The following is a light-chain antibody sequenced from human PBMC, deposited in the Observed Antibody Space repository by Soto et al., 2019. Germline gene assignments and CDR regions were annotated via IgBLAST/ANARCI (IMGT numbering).Light chain of an antibody. J-gene: IGKJ4*01. CDR3: QQRSYWLT. Sequence: EIVLTQSPATLSLSPGERATLSCRASQSVSSYVAWYQQKPGQAPRLLIFDASNRATGIPARFSGSGSGTDFTLTISSLEPEDSAVYYCQQRSYWLTFGEGTKVEIK. CDR2: DAS. CDR1: QSVSSY. V-gene: IGKV3-11*01.